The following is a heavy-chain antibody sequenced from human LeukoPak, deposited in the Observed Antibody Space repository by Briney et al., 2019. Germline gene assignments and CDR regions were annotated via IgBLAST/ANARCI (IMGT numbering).Heavy chain of an antibody. J-gene: IGHJ4*02. CDR3: ARTFRGYVWQFLDY. D-gene: IGHD3-16*01. Sequence: PSETLSLTCAVYGGSFSGYYWSWIRQPPGKGLEWIGEINHSGSTNYNPSLKSRVTISVDTSKNQFSLKLSSVTAADTAVYCCARTFRGYVWQFLDYWGQGTLVTVSS. V-gene: IGHV4-34*01. CDR2: INHSGST. CDR1: GGSFSGYY.